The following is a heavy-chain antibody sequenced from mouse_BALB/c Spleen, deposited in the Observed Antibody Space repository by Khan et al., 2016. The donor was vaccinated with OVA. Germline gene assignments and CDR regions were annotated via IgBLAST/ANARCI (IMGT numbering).Heavy chain of an antibody. Sequence: EVELVESGGDLVKSGGSLKLSCAASGFTFSPYSMSWVRQTPDKRLEWVATISSDGDYIYYPDSVKGRFNISRDNAKNALYLQMFSLKSEDTAMYYCSTHLTGSFAYWGQGTLVTVSA. J-gene: IGHJ3*01. CDR1: GFTFSPYS. V-gene: IGHV5-6*01. CDR3: STHLTGSFAY. CDR2: ISSDGDYI. D-gene: IGHD4-1*01.